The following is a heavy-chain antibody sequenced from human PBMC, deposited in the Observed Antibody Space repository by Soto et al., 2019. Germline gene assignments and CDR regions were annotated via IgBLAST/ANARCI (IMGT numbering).Heavy chain of an antibody. D-gene: IGHD6-19*01. CDR3: VRGVAGSGFDL. CDR2: TYYRSNWRH. CDR1: GDSVSSNTAA. J-gene: IGHJ4*02. Sequence: PSQTLSLPCAISGDSVSSNTAAWNWIRSSPSRGLEWLGRTYYRSNWRHDYAVSVKSRITVNPDTSKNHFSLQLNSVTPDDTAVYYCVRGVAGSGFDLWGQGTLVTVSS. V-gene: IGHV6-1*01.